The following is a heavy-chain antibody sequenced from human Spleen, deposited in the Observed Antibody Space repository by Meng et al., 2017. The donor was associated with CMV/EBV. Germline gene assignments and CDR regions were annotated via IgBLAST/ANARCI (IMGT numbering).Heavy chain of an antibody. Sequence: GGSLRLSCAASGFTFSTYWMSWVRQAPGKGLEWVANIKQDGSEKYFVDSVKGRFTISRDNAKNSLYLQMNSLRAEDTAVYYCARADYSGSYGLVDYWGQGTLVTVSS. CDR2: IKQDGSEK. J-gene: IGHJ4*02. V-gene: IGHV3-7*04. CDR1: GFTFSTYW. D-gene: IGHD1-26*01. CDR3: ARADYSGSYGLVDY.